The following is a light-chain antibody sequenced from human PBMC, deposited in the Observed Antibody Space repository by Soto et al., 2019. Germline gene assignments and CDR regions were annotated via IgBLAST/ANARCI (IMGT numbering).Light chain of an antibody. Sequence: EIVLTQSPGTLSLSPGERATLACRASQSVSSSYLAWYQQKPGQAPRLLIYGASSSATGIPDRLSGSGSGTDFTLTISRLVPEDFALYYCQQYGSSVITFGQGTRLEIK. CDR3: QQYGSSVIT. CDR2: GAS. V-gene: IGKV3-20*01. J-gene: IGKJ5*01. CDR1: QSVSSSY.